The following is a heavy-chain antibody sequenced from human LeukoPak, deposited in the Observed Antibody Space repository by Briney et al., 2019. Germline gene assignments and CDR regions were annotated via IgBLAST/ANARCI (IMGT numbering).Heavy chain of an antibody. CDR3: AREPQDHSSEDY. CDR2: IYYSGST. CDR1: GFTFSSYS. Sequence: LRLSCAASGFTFSSYSMNWARQPPGKGLEWIGYIYYSGSTYYNPSLKSRVTISVDTSKNQFSLKLSSVTAADTAVYYCAREPQDHSSEDYWGQGTLVTVSS. V-gene: IGHV4-30-4*08. D-gene: IGHD6-19*01. J-gene: IGHJ4*02.